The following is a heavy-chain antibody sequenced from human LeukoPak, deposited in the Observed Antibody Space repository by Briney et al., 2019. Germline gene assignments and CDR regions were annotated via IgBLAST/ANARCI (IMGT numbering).Heavy chain of an antibody. J-gene: IGHJ4*02. V-gene: IGHV3-30*02. CDR2: VRYDGGDK. D-gene: IGHD4-17*01. Sequence: GGSLRLSCAASGFTFSNCGMHWVRQAPGKGLEWVAFVRYDGGDKYYADSVKGRFTISRDNSKNTLYLQMNSLRAEDAAIYYCAKSYSYGDYVEYYFDYWGQGTLVTVSS. CDR3: AKSYSYGDYVEYYFDY. CDR1: GFTFSNCG.